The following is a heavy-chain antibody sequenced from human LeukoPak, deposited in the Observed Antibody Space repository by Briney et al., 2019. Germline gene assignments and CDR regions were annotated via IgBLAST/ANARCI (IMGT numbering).Heavy chain of an antibody. CDR2: IYTSGST. J-gene: IGHJ6*03. V-gene: IGHV4-61*02. D-gene: IGHD6-6*01. CDR3: ARGKYSSSSRYYYYYMDV. CDR1: GGSISSGSYY. Sequence: PSETLSLTCTVSGGSISSGSYYWSWLRQPAGKGLEWIGRIYTSGSTNYNPSLKSRVTISVDTSKNQFSLKLSSVTAADTAVYYCARGKYSSSSRYYYYYMDVWGKGTTVTVSS.